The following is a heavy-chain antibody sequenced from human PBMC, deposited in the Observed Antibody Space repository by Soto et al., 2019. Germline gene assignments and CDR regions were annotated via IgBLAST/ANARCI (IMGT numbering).Heavy chain of an antibody. Sequence: DVRLLASGGGLVQPGGSLRLSCAASGFTFSSYSMSWVRQAPGKGLEWVSTIGTSASTYYGDSVRGRFTISRDNSRNTLYLQMNSLRAEDTAVYYCAVLSRDCTSSNCDWGQGTLVTVSS. CDR3: AVLSRDCTSSNCD. CDR2: IGTSAST. J-gene: IGHJ4*02. CDR1: GFTFSSYS. V-gene: IGHV3-23*01. D-gene: IGHD2-2*01.